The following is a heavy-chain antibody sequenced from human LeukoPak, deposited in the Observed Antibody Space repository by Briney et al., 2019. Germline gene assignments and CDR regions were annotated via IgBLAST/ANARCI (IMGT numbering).Heavy chain of an antibody. CDR1: GFTFRRYW. CDR3: ARDGWSPDY. CDR2: IKQDGSEK. Sequence: GGSLRLSCAASGFTFRRYWMSWVRQAPGKGLEWGANIKQDGSEKYYVDSVKGRFTISRDNAKNSLYLQMNSLRAEDTAVYYCARDGWSPDYWGQGTLVTVSS. V-gene: IGHV3-7*01. J-gene: IGHJ4*02.